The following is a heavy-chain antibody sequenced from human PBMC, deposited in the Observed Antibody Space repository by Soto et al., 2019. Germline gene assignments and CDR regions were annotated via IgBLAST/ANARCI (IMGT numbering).Heavy chain of an antibody. D-gene: IGHD2-15*01. CDR2: ISADNGNT. V-gene: IGHV1-3*01. Sequence: GASVKVSCKASGYTFTSYAMHWVRQAPGQRLEWMGWISADNGNTKYAQKLQGRVTMTRDTSASTAYMELSSLRSDDTAVYYCARDIVVVVAAHYMDVRGKGTTVTVSS. CDR1: GYTFTSYA. J-gene: IGHJ6*03. CDR3: ARDIVVVVAAHYMDV.